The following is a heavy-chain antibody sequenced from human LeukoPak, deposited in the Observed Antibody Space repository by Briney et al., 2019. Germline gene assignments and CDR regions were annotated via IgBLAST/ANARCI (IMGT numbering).Heavy chain of an antibody. D-gene: IGHD6-19*01. CDR3: TRRRYSSGWRDY. CDR1: GGSFSGYY. J-gene: IGHJ4*02. V-gene: IGHV4-34*01. Sequence: SETLSLTCAVYGGSFSGYYCSWIRQPPGKGLEWIGNIYYSGSTSYNPSLKSRVTISVDTSKNQFSLKLSSVTAADTAVYYCTRRRYSSGWRDYWGQGTLVTVSS. CDR2: IYYSGST.